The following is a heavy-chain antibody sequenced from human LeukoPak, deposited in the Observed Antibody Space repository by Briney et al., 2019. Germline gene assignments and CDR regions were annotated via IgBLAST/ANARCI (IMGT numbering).Heavy chain of an antibody. D-gene: IGHD3-22*01. CDR2: ISDDGSDK. CDR3: ARDNPRGYYDSSALIYYYYGLVV. V-gene: IGHV3-30*04. J-gene: IGHJ6*02. Sequence: PGRSLRLSCAASGFIFTSYAMHWVRQAPGKGLEWVALISDDGSDKYYTDSVKGRFTISRDTSKNTLYLQMISLRAEDTAVYYCARDNPRGYYDSSALIYYYYGLVVWGQGTTVTVSS. CDR1: GFIFTSYA.